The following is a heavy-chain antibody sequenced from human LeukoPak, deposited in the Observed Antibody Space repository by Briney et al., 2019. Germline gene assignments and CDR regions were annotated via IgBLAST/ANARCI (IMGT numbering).Heavy chain of an antibody. V-gene: IGHV1-2*02. CDR2: INPNKGGT. Sequence: ASVKVSCKASGYTFTDDYVHRGRQAPGQGLEWMGWINPNKGGTNYALTFEGRVSMTRDTSISTAYMELSTLISDDTPVYHCARDHYDSSGSFDYWGLGTRVTVSS. CDR1: GYTFTDDY. J-gene: IGHJ4*02. CDR3: ARDHYDSSGSFDY. D-gene: IGHD3-22*01.